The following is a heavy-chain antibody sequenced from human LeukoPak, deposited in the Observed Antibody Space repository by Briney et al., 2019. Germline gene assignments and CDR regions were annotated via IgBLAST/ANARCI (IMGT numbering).Heavy chain of an antibody. CDR3: ARHRRMVRGVTPHYYYMDV. D-gene: IGHD3-10*01. Sequence: SETLSLTCAVYGGSFSGYYWTWTRQPPGKGLEWIGEINHSGSTNYNPSLKSRVTISVDTSKNQFSLKLSSVTAADTAVYYCARHRRMVRGVTPHYYYMDVWGKGTTVTISS. J-gene: IGHJ6*03. CDR1: GGSFSGYY. CDR2: INHSGST. V-gene: IGHV4-34*01.